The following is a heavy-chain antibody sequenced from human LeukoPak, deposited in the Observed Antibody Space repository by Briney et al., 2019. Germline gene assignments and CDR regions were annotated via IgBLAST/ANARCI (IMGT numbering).Heavy chain of an antibody. V-gene: IGHV4-61*08. D-gene: IGHD5-24*01. CDR3: ARASAERDGYNDDAFDI. J-gene: IGHJ3*02. CDR1: GGSVSSGGYF. CDR2: INNSGST. Sequence: SETLSLTCTVSGGSVSSGGYFWSWIRQPPGKGLEWIGFINNSGSTNYNPSLKSRVTISVDTSRNQFSLNLSSVTAADTAVYYCARASAERDGYNDDAFDIWGQGTMVTVSS.